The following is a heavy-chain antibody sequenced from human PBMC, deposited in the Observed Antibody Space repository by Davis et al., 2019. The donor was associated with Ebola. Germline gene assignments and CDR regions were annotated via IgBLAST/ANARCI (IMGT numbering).Heavy chain of an antibody. J-gene: IGHJ4*02. D-gene: IGHD2-15*01. CDR2: ISYDGSNK. Sequence: GGSLRLSCAASGFTFSGYAMHWVRQAPGKGLEWVAVISYDGSNKYYADSVKGRFTISRDNSKNTLYLQMNSLRAEDTAVYYCARDPGIGVAATNADYWGQGTLVTVSS. CDR1: GFTFSGYA. V-gene: IGHV3-30-3*01. CDR3: ARDPGIGVAATNADY.